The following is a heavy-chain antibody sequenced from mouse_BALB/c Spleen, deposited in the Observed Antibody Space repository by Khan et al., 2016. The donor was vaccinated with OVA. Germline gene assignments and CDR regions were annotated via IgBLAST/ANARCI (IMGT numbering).Heavy chain of an antibody. V-gene: IGHV1-7*01. CDR2: INPSTGYT. J-gene: IGHJ3*01. CDR3: VKHGSSCAWVTY. D-gene: IGHD1-1*01. Sequence: QVQLQQSGAELAKPGASVKMSCRASGYTFTNYWMHWVKQRPGQGLEWIGYINPSTGYTEYNQKFKDKATLTADKSSSTAYMQLSSLTTEDSAVYYCVKHGSSCAWVTYWGQGTLVTVSA. CDR1: GYTFTNYW.